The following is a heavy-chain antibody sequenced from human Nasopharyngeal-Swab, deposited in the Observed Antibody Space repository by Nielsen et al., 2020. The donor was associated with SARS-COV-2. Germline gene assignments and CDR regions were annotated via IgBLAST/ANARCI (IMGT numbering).Heavy chain of an antibody. CDR1: GFTFSIYT. V-gene: IGHV3-21*01. Sequence: ETLSLTCAASGFTFSIYTMNWVRQAPGKGLEWVSAISSSGDYIYYAPSVEGRFTISRDNAKDSLYLQMNSLRAEDTAIYYCARDTPAMFAYWGQGALVTVSS. CDR3: ARDTPAMFAY. J-gene: IGHJ4*02. CDR2: ISSSGDYI.